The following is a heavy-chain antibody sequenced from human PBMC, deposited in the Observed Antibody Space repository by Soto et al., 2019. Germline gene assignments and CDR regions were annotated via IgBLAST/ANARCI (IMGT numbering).Heavy chain of an antibody. CDR3: ARNYGPGYTFDY. D-gene: IGHD3-10*01. CDR1: VGSISSNY. V-gene: IGHV4-59*08. CDR2: IYYSGST. J-gene: IGHJ4*02. Sequence: QVQLQESGPGLVKPSETLSLTCTVSVGSISSNYWAGIRQPPGKGLEWIGYIYYSGSTNYNPSLKSRVTISVDTSKNQFSLKLSSVTAADTAVYYCARNYGPGYTFDYWGQGTLVTVSS.